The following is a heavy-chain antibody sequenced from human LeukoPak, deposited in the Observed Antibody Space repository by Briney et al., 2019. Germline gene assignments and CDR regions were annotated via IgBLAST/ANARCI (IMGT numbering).Heavy chain of an antibody. V-gene: IGHV3-66*01. CDR2: IYSGGST. J-gene: IGHJ6*03. Sequence: GGSLRLSCAASGFTVSSNYMSWVRQAPGKGLEWVSVIYSGGSTYYADSVKGRFTISRDNSKNTLYLQMNSLRAEDTAVYYCARAPKKTNSSGYYRYYYMDVWGKGTTVTISS. D-gene: IGHD3-22*01. CDR1: GFTVSSNY. CDR3: ARAPKKTNSSGYYRYYYMDV.